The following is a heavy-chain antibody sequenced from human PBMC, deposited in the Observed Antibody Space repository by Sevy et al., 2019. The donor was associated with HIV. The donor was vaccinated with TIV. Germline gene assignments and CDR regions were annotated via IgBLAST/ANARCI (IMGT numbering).Heavy chain of an antibody. V-gene: IGHV1-69*05. Sequence: ASVKVSCKASGGTFSSYAISWVRQAPGQGLEWMGGIIPIFGTANYAQKFQGRVTITTDKTTSTAYMELSSLRAEDTAVYYCARVSSGWPRGWFDPWGQGTLVTVSS. CDR2: IIPIFGTA. J-gene: IGHJ5*02. CDR1: GGTFSSYA. CDR3: ARVSSGWPRGWFDP. D-gene: IGHD6-19*01.